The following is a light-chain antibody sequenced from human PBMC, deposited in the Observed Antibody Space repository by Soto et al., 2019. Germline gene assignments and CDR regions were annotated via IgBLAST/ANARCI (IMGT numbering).Light chain of an antibody. V-gene: IGKV3-15*01. J-gene: IGKJ1*01. CDR2: GAS. Sequence: EIVMTQSPATLSVSPGERATLSCRASQSVSRNLAWYQQKPGQAPRLLIYGASTRVTGIPARFSGSGSGTELTLTISSLQSEDFAVYYCHQYNNWPPTFGRGTKMEIK. CDR3: HQYNNWPPT. CDR1: QSVSRN.